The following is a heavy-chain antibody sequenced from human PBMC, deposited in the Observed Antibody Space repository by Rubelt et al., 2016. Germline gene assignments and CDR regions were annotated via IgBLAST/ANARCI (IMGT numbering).Heavy chain of an antibody. J-gene: IGHJ6*02. V-gene: IGHV4-31*03. CDR3: ASNTKYSNWHGMNA. CDR2: IYYSGST. CDR1: GGSISSGGYY. D-gene: IGHD6-6*01. Sequence: QVQLQESGPGLVKPSETLSLTCTVSGGSISSGGYYWSWIRQHPGKGLEWIGYIYYSGSTYYNPSLKSRVTISVDTSKNQFSLKLSSGTAADTAGYYCASNTKYSNWHGMNAWGQGTTVIVAS.